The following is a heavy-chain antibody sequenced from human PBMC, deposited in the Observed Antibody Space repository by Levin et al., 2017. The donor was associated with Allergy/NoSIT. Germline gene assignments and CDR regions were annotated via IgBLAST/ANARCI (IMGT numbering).Heavy chain of an antibody. Sequence: GGSLRLSCKGSGYSFTNYWIGWVRQMPGKGLEWMGIIYPGDSDTRYSPSFQGQVTISADKSISTAYLQWSSLKASDTAMYYCARRGNSGGLLNWFDPWGQGTLVTVST. V-gene: IGHV5-51*01. D-gene: IGHD1-26*01. CDR3: ARRGNSGGLLNWFDP. CDR1: GYSFTNYW. CDR2: IYPGDSDT. J-gene: IGHJ5*02.